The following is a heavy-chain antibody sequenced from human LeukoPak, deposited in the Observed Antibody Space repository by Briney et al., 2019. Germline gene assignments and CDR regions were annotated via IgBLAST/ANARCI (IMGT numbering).Heavy chain of an antibody. CDR3: ARDGSGGPFYYYYGMDV. J-gene: IGHJ6*02. CDR2: IYSGGST. CDR1: GFTVSSNY. D-gene: IGHD3-10*01. V-gene: IGHV3-66*01. Sequence: GGSLRLSCAASGFTVSSNYMSWVRQAPGKGLEWVSVIYSGGSTYYADSVKGRFTISRDNSKNTLYLQMNSLRAEDTAVYYCARDGSGGPFYYYYGMDVWGQGTTVTVSS.